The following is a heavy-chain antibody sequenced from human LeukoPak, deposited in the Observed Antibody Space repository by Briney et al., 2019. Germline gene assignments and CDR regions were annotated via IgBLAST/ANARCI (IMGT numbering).Heavy chain of an antibody. J-gene: IGHJ4*02. CDR2: IRGGGDRT. Sequence: GGSLRLSCAASAFTFSTYGMSWVRQAPGKGLEWVSGIRGGGDRTYYADSVKGRFTISRDNSKSTLYLQMNSLRAEDTAVYYCAKDRCTNSVCAYDYWGQGTLVTVSS. CDR1: AFTFSTYG. D-gene: IGHD2-8*01. V-gene: IGHV3-23*01. CDR3: AKDRCTNSVCAYDY.